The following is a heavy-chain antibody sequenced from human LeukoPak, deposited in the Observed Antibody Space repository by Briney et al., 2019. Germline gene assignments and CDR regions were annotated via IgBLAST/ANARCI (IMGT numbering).Heavy chain of an antibody. D-gene: IGHD6-13*01. CDR3: ARDPAHYSSSWSDY. CDR2: INPNSGGT. Sequence: ASVKVPCKASGYTFTGYYIHWVRQAPGQGLEWMGWINPNSGGTNYAQKLQGRVTMTTDTSTSTAYMELRSLRSDDTAVYYCARDPAHYSSSWSDYWGQGTLVTVSS. CDR1: GYTFTGYY. J-gene: IGHJ4*02. V-gene: IGHV1-2*02.